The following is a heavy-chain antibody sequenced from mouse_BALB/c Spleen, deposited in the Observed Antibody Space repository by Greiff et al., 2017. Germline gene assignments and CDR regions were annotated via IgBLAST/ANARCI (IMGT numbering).Heavy chain of an antibody. CDR1: GFTFSSYG. CDR2: ISSGGSYT. V-gene: IGHV5-6*01. CDR3: ARQGTTGTGAMDY. D-gene: IGHD1-2*01. J-gene: IGHJ4*01. Sequence: EVKVVESGGDLVKPGGSLKLSCAASGFTFSSYGMSWVRQTPDKRLEWVATISSGGSYTYYPDSVKGRFTISRDNAKNTLYLQMSSLKSEDTAMYYCARQGTTGTGAMDYWGQGTSVSVSS.